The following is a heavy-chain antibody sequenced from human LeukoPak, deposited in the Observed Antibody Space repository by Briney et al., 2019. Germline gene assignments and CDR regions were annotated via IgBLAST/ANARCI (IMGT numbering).Heavy chain of an antibody. V-gene: IGHV4-31*03. CDR1: GGSISSGGYY. J-gene: IGHJ4*02. CDR2: IYYSGST. D-gene: IGHD3-22*01. Sequence: SETLSLTCTVSGGSISSGGYYWSWIRQHPGKGLEWIGYIYYSGSTYYNPSPKSRVTISVDTSKNQFSLKLSSVTAADTAVYYCARGMIADYFDYWGQGTLVTVSS. CDR3: ARGMIADYFDY.